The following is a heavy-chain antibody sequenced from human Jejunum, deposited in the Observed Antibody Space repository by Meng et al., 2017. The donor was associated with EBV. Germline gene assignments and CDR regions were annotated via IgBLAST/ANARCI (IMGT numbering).Heavy chain of an antibody. J-gene: IGHJ4*02. V-gene: IGHV2-5*02. CDR2: IYGDDDN. Sequence: QITLKESGXTLVKXXXTLPLTCNFAGFAFSCGVGVGWNRQPPGKALEWLALIYGDDDNNFRPSLESRLTVTKDASKNQVVLTMTNMDPVDTATYYCARNNGVRDGAPFDSWGQGTLVTVAS. D-gene: IGHD2-8*01. CDR1: GFAFSCGVG. CDR3: ARNNGVRDGAPFDS.